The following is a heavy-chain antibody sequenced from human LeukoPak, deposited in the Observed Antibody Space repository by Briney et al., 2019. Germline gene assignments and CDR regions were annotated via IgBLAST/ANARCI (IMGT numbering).Heavy chain of an antibody. CDR1: DDSISNYY. CDR2: IYYSGST. J-gene: IGHJ4*02. CDR3: ARIYNSSQWLAPGDY. Sequence: SSETLSLTCTVSDDSISNYYWSWIRQPPGKGLECIGYIYYSGSTTYNPSLKSRVTMSVDTSKNQFSLKLRSVTAADTALYYCARIYNSSQWLAPGDYWGQGTLVTVSS. V-gene: IGHV4-59*01. D-gene: IGHD6-19*01.